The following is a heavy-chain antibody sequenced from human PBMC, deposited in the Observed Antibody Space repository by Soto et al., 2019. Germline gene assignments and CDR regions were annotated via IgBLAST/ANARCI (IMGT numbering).Heavy chain of an antibody. J-gene: IGHJ4*02. Sequence: EVQLVESGVGLVQPGGSLRLSCAASGFTFSSYWMSWVRQAPGKVLEWVANIKEDGSDMYYVDSVKGRFTISRDNAKNSLYLQMNSLRAEDTAVYYCATEVWVYYYFWSGYSDYWGQGTLVTVSS. V-gene: IGHV3-7*01. D-gene: IGHD3-3*01. CDR2: IKEDGSDM. CDR3: ATEVWVYYYFWSGYSDY. CDR1: GFTFSSYW.